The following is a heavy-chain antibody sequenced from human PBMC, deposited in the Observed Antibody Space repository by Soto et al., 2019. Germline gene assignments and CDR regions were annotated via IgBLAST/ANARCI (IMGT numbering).Heavy chain of an antibody. V-gene: IGHV3-74*01. J-gene: IGHJ4*02. CDR1: EFTLSTDW. CDR2: INTDATSR. CDR3: VYCGGGCYSGRGFDY. Sequence: EVQLVESGGGLVQPGGSLRLSCVDSEFTLSTDWMHWVRQVPGKGLVWVSRINTDATSRTYADSVEGRFSISRDNAKKTLYLQMSSLRADDTAVYYCVYCGGGCYSGRGFDYWGQGTPVTVSS. D-gene: IGHD2-21*02.